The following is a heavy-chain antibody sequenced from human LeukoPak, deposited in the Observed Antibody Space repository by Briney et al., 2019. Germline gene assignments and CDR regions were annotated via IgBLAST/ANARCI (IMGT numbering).Heavy chain of an antibody. D-gene: IGHD2-15*01. Sequence: ASVKVSCKASGYTFTSYGISWVRQAPGQGLEWMGWISAYNGNTNYAQKLQGRVTMTTDTSTSTAYMELRSLRSDDTAVYYRARDGGYPGYNWFDPWGQGTLVTVSS. CDR1: GYTFTSYG. J-gene: IGHJ5*02. V-gene: IGHV1-18*01. CDR2: ISAYNGNT. CDR3: ARDGGYPGYNWFDP.